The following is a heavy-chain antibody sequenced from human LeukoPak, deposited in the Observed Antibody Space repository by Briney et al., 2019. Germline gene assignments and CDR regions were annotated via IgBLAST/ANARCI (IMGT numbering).Heavy chain of an antibody. D-gene: IGHD2-2*01. V-gene: IGHV1-46*01. CDR1: GYTFTSYY. CDR2: INPSTGST. Sequence: VASVKVSCKASGYTFTSYYMHWVRQAPGQGLEWMGIINPSTGSTNYAQKFQGRVTMTRDMSTSTVYMELSSLRSEDTAVYYCARAKLDCSTTICYAPDFDYWGQGTLVAVSS. J-gene: IGHJ4*02. CDR3: ARAKLDCSTTICYAPDFDY.